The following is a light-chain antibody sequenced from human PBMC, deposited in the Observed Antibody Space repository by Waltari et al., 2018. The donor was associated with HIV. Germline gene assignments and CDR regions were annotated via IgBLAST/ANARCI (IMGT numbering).Light chain of an antibody. Sequence: DIQLTQSPSFLSASVGDRVTITGRASQNIYSYLALYQQKPGRDPQVLIYATSTLQSVVPSRFSGSGSGTEFALTITILQPDDFATYYCQQVNGYPLTFGGGTKVESK. CDR1: QNIYSY. CDR2: ATS. V-gene: IGKV1-9*01. CDR3: QQVNGYPLT. J-gene: IGKJ4*01.